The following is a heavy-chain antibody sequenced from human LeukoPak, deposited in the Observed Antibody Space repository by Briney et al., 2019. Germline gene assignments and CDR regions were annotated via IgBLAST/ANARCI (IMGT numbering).Heavy chain of an antibody. Sequence: GGSLRLSCAASGFTFSSYWMHWVRQAPGEGLVWVSRINSDGSSTSYADSVKGRLTISRDTAKNSLYLQMNSLRAEDTAVYYCATDPRHHYSYYGMDVWGQGTTVTVSS. J-gene: IGHJ6*02. V-gene: IGHV3-74*01. CDR2: INSDGSST. CDR1: GFTFSSYW. CDR3: ATDPRHHYSYYGMDV.